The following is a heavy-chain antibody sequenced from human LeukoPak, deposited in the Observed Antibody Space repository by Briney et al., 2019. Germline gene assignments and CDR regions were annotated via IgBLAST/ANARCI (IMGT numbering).Heavy chain of an antibody. D-gene: IGHD3-16*02. CDR3: ARDYDYFWGGYRYPFDY. V-gene: IGHV3-74*01. CDR2: MNSDGSTT. J-gene: IGHJ4*02. Sequence: GGSLRLSWAASGFTFSSYWMHWVRQAPEKGLVWLSRMNSDGSTTNYADSVKGRFTISRDNARNTLYLQMNSLRVEDTAMYFCARDYDYFWGGYRYPFDYWGQGTLVTVSS. CDR1: GFTFSSYW.